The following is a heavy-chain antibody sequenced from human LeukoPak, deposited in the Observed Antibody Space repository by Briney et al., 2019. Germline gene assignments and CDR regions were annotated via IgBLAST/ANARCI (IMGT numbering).Heavy chain of an antibody. V-gene: IGHV1-18*01. Sequence: SVKVSCKASGYTFTSYGISWVRQAPGQGLEWMGWISAYNGNTNYAQKLQGRVTMTTDTSTSTAYMELRSLRSDDTAVYYCARQLGYDSSGDWFDPWGQGTLVTVSS. CDR2: ISAYNGNT. CDR3: ARQLGYDSSGDWFDP. CDR1: GYTFTSYG. D-gene: IGHD3-22*01. J-gene: IGHJ5*02.